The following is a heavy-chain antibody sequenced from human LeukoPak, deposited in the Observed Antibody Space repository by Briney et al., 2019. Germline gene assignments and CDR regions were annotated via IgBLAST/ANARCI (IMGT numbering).Heavy chain of an antibody. V-gene: IGHV5-51*01. D-gene: IGHD5-12*01. CDR2: IYPGDSDT. Sequence: GESLKISCKGSGYSFTSYWIGWVRQMPGKGLEWMGIIYPGDSDTRYSPSFQGQVTISADKSISTAYPQWSSLKASDTAIYYCASYGGYNSREGYFDYWGQGTLVTVSS. J-gene: IGHJ4*02. CDR1: GYSFTSYW. CDR3: ASYGGYNSREGYFDY.